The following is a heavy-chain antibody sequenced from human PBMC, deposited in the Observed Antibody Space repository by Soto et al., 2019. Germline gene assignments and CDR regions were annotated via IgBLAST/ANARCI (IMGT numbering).Heavy chain of an antibody. CDR2: INPNSGGT. CDR3: ARDFLLAGYRLAAD. D-gene: IGHD1-1*01. V-gene: IGHV1-2*02. Sequence: ASVKVSCKASGYTFTGYYMHWVRQAPGQGLEWMGWINPNSGGTNYAQKFQGRVTMTRDTSISTAYMELSRLRSDDTAVYYCARDFLLAGYRLAADRGQGTLVTASS. CDR1: GYTFTGYY. J-gene: IGHJ4*02.